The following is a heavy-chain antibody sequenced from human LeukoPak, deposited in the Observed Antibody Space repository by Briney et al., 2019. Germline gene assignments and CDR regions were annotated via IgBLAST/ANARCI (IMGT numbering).Heavy chain of an antibody. V-gene: IGHV4-59*01. Sequence: PSETLSLTCTVSGGSISRYYWSWIRQSPGRGLEWIAYIYYSGTTNYNPSLKSRVTISVDPSKSQFSLKLNSVTAADTAVYYCAGGGYCSRASCFAPLFDFWGQGVLVTVSS. CDR2: IYYSGTT. D-gene: IGHD2-2*01. CDR3: AGGGYCSRASCFAPLFDF. J-gene: IGHJ4*02. CDR1: GGSISRYY.